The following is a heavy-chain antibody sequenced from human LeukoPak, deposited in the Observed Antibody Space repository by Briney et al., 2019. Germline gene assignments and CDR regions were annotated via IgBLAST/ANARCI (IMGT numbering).Heavy chain of an antibody. CDR2: IYYSGST. D-gene: IGHD3-3*01. Sequence: SETLSLTCTVSGGSISSSSYYWGWIRQPPGKGLEWIGSIYYSGSTYYNPSLKSRVTISVDTSKNQFSLKLSSVTAADTAVYYCARGKPFGVVKYYYYMDVWGKGTTVTVSS. CDR3: ARGKPFGVVKYYYYMDV. J-gene: IGHJ6*03. CDR1: GGSISSSSYY. V-gene: IGHV4-39*01.